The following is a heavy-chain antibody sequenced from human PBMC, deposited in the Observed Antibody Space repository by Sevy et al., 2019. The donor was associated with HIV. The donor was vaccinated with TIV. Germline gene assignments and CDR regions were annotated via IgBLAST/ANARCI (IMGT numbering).Heavy chain of an antibody. D-gene: IGHD2-15*01. CDR1: GFTFSSYG. J-gene: IGHJ4*02. V-gene: IGHV3-30*02. CDR2: VEFDGKIK. Sequence: GGSLRLSCAASGFTFSSYGMHWVRQAPGKGLEWVAFVEFDGKIKNYVDSVKGRFTISRDNSKNTIFLQMHNLRTEDTAVYYCTKDHCSGASCYRDRFDFWGQGTLVTVSS. CDR3: TKDHCSGASCYRDRFDF.